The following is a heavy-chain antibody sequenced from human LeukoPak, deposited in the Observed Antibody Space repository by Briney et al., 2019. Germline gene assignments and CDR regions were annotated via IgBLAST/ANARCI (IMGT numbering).Heavy chain of an antibody. CDR2: ICTRSSPI. CDR1: GFTFSSYN. Sequence: PGVSVRLSCAASGFTFSSYNMNWVRQAPGKGLEWVSYICTRSSPIYYADSVKGRFTISRDNAKNSLYLQMNSLRAEDTAVFYCARGRDHYDTSGYSPNYYMDVWGKGTTVTVSS. J-gene: IGHJ6*03. V-gene: IGHV3-48*01. CDR3: ARGRDHYDTSGYSPNYYMDV. D-gene: IGHD3-22*01.